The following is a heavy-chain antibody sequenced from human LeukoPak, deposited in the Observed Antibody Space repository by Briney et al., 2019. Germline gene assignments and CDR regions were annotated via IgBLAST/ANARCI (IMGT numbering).Heavy chain of an antibody. CDR1: GGSISSSSYY. CDR2: IYYSGST. D-gene: IGHD3-22*01. Sequence: PSETLSLTCTVSGGSISSSSYYWGWIRQPPGKGLEWIGSIYYSGSTYYSPSLKSRVTISVDTSKNQFSLKLSSVTAADTAVYYCARDSSGRGGEDSSSFDYWGQGTLVTVSS. V-gene: IGHV4-39*02. CDR3: ARDSSGRGGEDSSSFDY. J-gene: IGHJ4*02.